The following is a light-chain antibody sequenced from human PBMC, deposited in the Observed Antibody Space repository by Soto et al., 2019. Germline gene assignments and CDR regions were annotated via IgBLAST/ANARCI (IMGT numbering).Light chain of an antibody. V-gene: IGLV2-23*02. CDR1: SSDAGSYNL. J-gene: IGLJ1*01. Sequence: QAVLTQPASVSGSPGQSISISCTGTSSDAGSYNLVSWYQQHPGKAPKPMIYEVTKWPSGVSNRFSGSKSGNTASLTISGLQAEDEADYYCCSYVGSSTFYVFGTGTKVTVL. CDR2: EVT. CDR3: CSYVGSSTFYV.